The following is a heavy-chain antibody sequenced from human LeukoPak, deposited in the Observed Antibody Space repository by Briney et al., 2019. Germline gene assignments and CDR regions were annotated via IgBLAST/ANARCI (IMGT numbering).Heavy chain of an antibody. Sequence: GESLKISCKGSGYSFTNYWIAWVRQMPGKGLEWMGIISPADSDTRYSPSFQGQVTISADKSINTAYLQWSSLGASDTAMYYCARQAAVPGTGIDYWGQGTLVTVSS. V-gene: IGHV5-51*01. CDR3: ARQAAVPGTGIDY. D-gene: IGHD6-19*01. J-gene: IGHJ4*02. CDR2: ISPADSDT. CDR1: GYSFTNYW.